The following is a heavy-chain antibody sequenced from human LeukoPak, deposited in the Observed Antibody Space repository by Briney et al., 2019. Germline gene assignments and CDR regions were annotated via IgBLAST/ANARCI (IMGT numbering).Heavy chain of an antibody. J-gene: IGHJ5*02. D-gene: IGHD2-2*01. CDR1: GYSFTSYW. CDR3: ARDIAVVPAATPFWSEERGWFDP. V-gene: IGHV5-51*01. CDR2: IYPGDSDT. Sequence: GESLKISCKGSGYSFTSYWIGWVRQMPGKGLEWMGIIYPGDSDTRYSPSFQGQVTISVDKSISTAYLQWSSLKASDTAIYYCARDIAVVPAATPFWSEERGWFDPWGQGTLVTVSS.